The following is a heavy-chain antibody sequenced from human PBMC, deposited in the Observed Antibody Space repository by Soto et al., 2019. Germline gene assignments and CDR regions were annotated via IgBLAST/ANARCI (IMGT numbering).Heavy chain of an antibody. CDR3: ARDIRVRFDSSPYDAFDI. CDR1: GYTFTSYY. Sequence: VASVKVSCKASGYTFTSYYMHWVRQAPGQGLEWMGIINPSGGSTSYAQKFQGRVTMTRDTSTSTVYMELSSLRSEDTAVYYCARDIRVRFDSSPYDAFDIWGQGTMVTVSS. V-gene: IGHV1-46*03. D-gene: IGHD3-22*01. J-gene: IGHJ3*02. CDR2: INPSGGST.